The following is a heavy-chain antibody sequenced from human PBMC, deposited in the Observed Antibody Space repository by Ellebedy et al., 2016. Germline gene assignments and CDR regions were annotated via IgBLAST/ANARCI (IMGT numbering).Heavy chain of an antibody. Sequence: ASVKVSXKTSGYSFTDYGLSWVRQAPGQGLEWMGWVRTDNGNKNCAQKFCGRLTMTTVTSTATAYMELRSLESDDTAVYYCLRDGLETYTPDYWGQGSLVTVSS. J-gene: IGHJ4*02. CDR2: VRTDNGNK. V-gene: IGHV1-18*01. D-gene: IGHD3-16*01. CDR1: GYSFTDYG. CDR3: LRDGLETYTPDY.